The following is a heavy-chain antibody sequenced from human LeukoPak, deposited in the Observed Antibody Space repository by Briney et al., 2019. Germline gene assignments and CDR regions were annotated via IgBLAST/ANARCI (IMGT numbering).Heavy chain of an antibody. CDR1: GYTFTSYG. CDR2: IIPIFGTA. CDR3: AREGSFGELYAY. Sequence: ASVKVSCKASGYTFTSYGISWVRQAPGQGLEWMGGIIPIFGTANYAQKFQGRVTITADKSTSTAYMELSSLRSEDTAVYYCAREGSFGELYAYWGQGTLVTVSS. D-gene: IGHD3-10*01. V-gene: IGHV1-69*06. J-gene: IGHJ4*02.